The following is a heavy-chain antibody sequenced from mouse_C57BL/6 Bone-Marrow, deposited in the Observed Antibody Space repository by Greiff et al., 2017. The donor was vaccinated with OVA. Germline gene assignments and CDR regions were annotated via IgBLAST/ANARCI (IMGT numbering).Heavy chain of an antibody. J-gene: IGHJ2*01. CDR3: ATLRHNYFHY. Sequence: VHLVESGPGLVQPSQSLSITCTVSGFSLTSYGVHWVRQSPGKGLEWLGVIWSGGSTDYNAAFISRLSISKDNSKSQVFFKMNSLQADDTAIYYCATLRHNYFHYWGQGTTLTVSS. CDR2: IWSGGST. V-gene: IGHV2-2*01. CDR1: GFSLTSYG.